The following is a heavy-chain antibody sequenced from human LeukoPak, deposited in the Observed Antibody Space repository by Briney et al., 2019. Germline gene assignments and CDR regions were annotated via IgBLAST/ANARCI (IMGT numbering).Heavy chain of an antibody. J-gene: IGHJ3*02. CDR1: GFTFSNYA. CDR3: TRDHHRRHYDSQARNTFDI. CDR2: ISGSGDST. Sequence: GGSLRLSCAASGFTFSNYAMSWVRQAPGKGLEWVSSISGSGDSTYYADSVKGRFTISSDNAKNSLYLQMNSLRAEDTAVYYCTRDHHRRHYDSQARNTFDIWGQGTMVTVSS. V-gene: IGHV3-23*01. D-gene: IGHD3-22*01.